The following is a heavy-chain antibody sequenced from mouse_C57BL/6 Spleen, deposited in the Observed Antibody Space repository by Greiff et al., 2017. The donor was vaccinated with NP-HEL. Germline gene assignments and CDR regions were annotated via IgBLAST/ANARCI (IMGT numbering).Heavy chain of an antibody. J-gene: IGHJ4*01. CDR2: INYDGSST. CDR1: GFTFSDYY. Sequence: DVKLVESEGGLVQPGSSMKLSCTASGFTFSDYYMAWVRQVPEKGLEWVANINYDGSSTYYLDSLKSRFIISRDNAKNILYLQMSSLKSEDTATYYCARERHAMDYWGQGTSVTVSS. CDR3: ARERHAMDY. V-gene: IGHV5-16*01.